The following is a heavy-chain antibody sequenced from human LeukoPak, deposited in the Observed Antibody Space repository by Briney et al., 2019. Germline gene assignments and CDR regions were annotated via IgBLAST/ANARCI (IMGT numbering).Heavy chain of an antibody. CDR3: AKEYDLATGPPASGFDQ. CDR2: ISGSSSHT. J-gene: IGHJ4*02. CDR1: GFTFSGYA. D-gene: IGHD1-14*01. V-gene: IGHV3-23*01. Sequence: PGGSLRLSCAASGFTFSGYAMRGVRQAPGKGLEWGLGISGSSSHTRDADSVQSRFTTFPDNSRNTLYLQMNSLRAEDTAVYYCAKEYDLATGPPASGFDQWGQGTLVTVSS.